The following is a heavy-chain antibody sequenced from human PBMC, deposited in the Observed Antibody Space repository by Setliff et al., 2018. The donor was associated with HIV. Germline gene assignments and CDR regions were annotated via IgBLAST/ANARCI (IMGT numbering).Heavy chain of an antibody. V-gene: IGHV4-61*09. CDR1: GASISDGTFY. D-gene: IGHD3-16*02. Sequence: SQTLSLTCAVSGASISDGTFYWSWIRQPAGKGLEWIGHLYIRTGTTNYSPSLKGRVTISLDTSNNQFSLKLSSVTAADTAVYYCARGNDSVWGSFRSPLKYFFDFWGQGTLVTVSS. CDR2: LYIRTGTT. J-gene: IGHJ4*02. CDR3: ARGNDSVWGSFRSPLKYFFDF.